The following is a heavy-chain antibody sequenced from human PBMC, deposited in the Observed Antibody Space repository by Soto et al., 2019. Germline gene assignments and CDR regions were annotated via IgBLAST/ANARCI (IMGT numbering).Heavy chain of an antibody. J-gene: IGHJ4*02. CDR1: GFTFSSYG. CDR3: AKDVSGYDCIDY. CDR2: ISYDGSNK. Sequence: QVQLVESGGGVVQPGRSLRLSCAASGFTFSSYGMHWVRQAPGKGLEWVAVISYDGSNKYYADSVKGRFTISRDNSKNTLYLQMNSLRAEDTAVYYCAKDVSGYDCIDYWGQGTLVTVSS. V-gene: IGHV3-30*18. D-gene: IGHD5-12*01.